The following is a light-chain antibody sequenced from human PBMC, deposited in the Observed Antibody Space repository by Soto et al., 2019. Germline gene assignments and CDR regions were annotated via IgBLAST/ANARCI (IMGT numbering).Light chain of an antibody. V-gene: IGKV1-39*01. J-gene: IGKJ1*01. CDR3: QQSYSTPRT. CDR2: AAS. Sequence: DIQMTQSPSSLSASVGDRVTITCRASQSISSYLNWYQQKPGKAPKLLMYAASSLQSGVPSRFSGSGSGTDFTLTITSLQPEDFATYYCQQSYSTPRTFGQGTKVGIK. CDR1: QSISSY.